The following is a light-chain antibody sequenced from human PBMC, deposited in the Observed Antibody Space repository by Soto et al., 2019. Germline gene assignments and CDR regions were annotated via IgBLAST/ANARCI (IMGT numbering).Light chain of an antibody. Sequence: EVVMTQSPATLSVSPGERATLSCRASQSVGSKLAWYQQKPGQAPRLLIYDASTRVTGIPARFSGSGSGTEFPLTISSLQSEDFEVYYGQQYDNWPLTFGGGAKVEIK. CDR3: QQYDNWPLT. CDR1: QSVGSK. CDR2: DAS. J-gene: IGKJ4*01. V-gene: IGKV3-15*01.